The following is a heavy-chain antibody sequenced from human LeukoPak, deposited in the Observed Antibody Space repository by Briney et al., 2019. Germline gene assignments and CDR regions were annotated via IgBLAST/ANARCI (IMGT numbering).Heavy chain of an antibody. V-gene: IGHV1-2*02. CDR1: GGTFSSYA. J-gene: IGHJ4*02. CDR3: ARVNPTDSSGSYGSFDY. D-gene: IGHD3-22*01. Sequence: ASVKVSCKASGGTFSSYAISWVRQAPGQGLEWMGWINPNSGGTNYAQKFQGRVTMTRDTSISTAYMELSRLRSDDTAVYYCARVNPTDSSGSYGSFDYWGQGTLVTVSS. CDR2: INPNSGGT.